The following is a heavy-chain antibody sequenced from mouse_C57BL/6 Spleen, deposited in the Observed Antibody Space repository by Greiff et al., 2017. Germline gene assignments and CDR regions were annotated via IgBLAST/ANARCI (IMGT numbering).Heavy chain of an antibody. CDR3: ARQSDLDY. CDR1: GFTFTDSY. V-gene: IGHV14-2*01. D-gene: IGHD2-13*01. J-gene: IGHJ2*01. CDR2: IDPEDGET. Sequence: VTLVQSGAELVPPGASFQFSCTASGFTFTDSYMPWVKQRTEQGLEWIGRIDPEDGETKYAPKFQGTATITAETSSNTAYLQLIHLTSEDTAVYYCARQSDLDYWGQGTTLTVS.